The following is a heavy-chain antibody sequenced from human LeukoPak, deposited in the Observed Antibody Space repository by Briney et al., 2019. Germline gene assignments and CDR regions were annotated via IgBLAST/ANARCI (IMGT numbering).Heavy chain of an antibody. D-gene: IGHD5-24*01. CDR1: GFTFSSYW. CDR2: INSDGGST. CDR3: ARRIQGMAPYYFDY. J-gene: IGHJ4*02. V-gene: IGHV3-74*01. Sequence: GSLRLSFTASGFTFSSYWMQWVRQAPGKGLVWVSRINSDGGSTSYADSVKGRFTISRDNAKNTLYLQMNGLRAEDTAVYYCARRIQGMAPYYFDYWGQGTLVTVSS.